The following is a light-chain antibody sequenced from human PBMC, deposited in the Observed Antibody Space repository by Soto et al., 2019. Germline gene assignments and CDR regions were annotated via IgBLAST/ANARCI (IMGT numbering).Light chain of an antibody. V-gene: IGLV2-23*02. J-gene: IGLJ2*01. Sequence: LTQPASVSGSPGQSITISCTGTNSDVGRYNLVSWYQQRPGQAPQVLIYEVTKRPSGVSDRFSGSKSGNTASLTISGLQAEDEGEYFCCSYASSTTYVILGGGTKVTV. CDR1: NSDVGRYNL. CDR3: CSYASSTTYVI. CDR2: EVT.